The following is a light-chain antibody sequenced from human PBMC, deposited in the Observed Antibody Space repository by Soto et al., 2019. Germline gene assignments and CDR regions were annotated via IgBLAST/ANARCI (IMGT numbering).Light chain of an antibody. CDR3: QQYGTSEII. J-gene: IGKJ5*01. CDR2: GAS. Sequence: EIVLTQSPGTLSLSPGERATFSCRVSQSVSSSYIAWYQQKRGQAPRRLIYGASIRATGIPDRFSGSGSGTDFTLTISRLEPEDFALYYCQQYGTSEIIFGQGTRLEI. CDR1: QSVSSSY. V-gene: IGKV3-20*01.